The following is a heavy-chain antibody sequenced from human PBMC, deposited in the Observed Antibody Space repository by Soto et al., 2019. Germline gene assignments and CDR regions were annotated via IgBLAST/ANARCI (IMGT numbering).Heavy chain of an antibody. D-gene: IGHD6-13*01. V-gene: IGHV4-59*12. CDR3: AGVRAAGGFPRRYYYYYGMDV. J-gene: IGHJ6*02. CDR1: GGSMISYY. Sequence: PSETLSLTCTVSGGSMISYYWSWIRQPPGRGLEWIGFINYTGSTKYNPSLNSRVTISVDTSKNQFSLKLSSVTAADTAVYYCAGVRAAGGFPRRYYYYYGMDVWGQGTTVTVSS. CDR2: INYTGST.